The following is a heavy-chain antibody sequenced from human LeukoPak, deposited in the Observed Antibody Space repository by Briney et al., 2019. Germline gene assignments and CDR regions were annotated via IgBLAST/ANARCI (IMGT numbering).Heavy chain of an antibody. Sequence: PGGSLRLSCAASGFTFSSYWMHWVRQAPGKGLVWVSRINSDGSSTSYADSVKGRFTISRDNAKNTLYLQMNSLRAEDTAVYYCATSITFGGVIANLFDYWGQGTLVTVSS. J-gene: IGHJ4*02. V-gene: IGHV3-74*01. D-gene: IGHD3-16*02. CDR2: INSDGSST. CDR1: GFTFSSYW. CDR3: ATSITFGGVIANLFDY.